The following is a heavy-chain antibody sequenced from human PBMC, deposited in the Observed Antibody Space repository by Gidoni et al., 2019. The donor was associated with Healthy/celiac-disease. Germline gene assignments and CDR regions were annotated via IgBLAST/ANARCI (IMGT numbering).Heavy chain of an antibody. V-gene: IGHV4-59*01. CDR1: GGSISSYY. J-gene: IGHJ3*02. D-gene: IGHD6-19*01. CDR2: IYYSGST. Sequence: QVQLQESGPGLVKPSETLSLTCTVSGGSISSYYWSWIRQPPGKGLEWIGYIYYSGSTNYNPSIKSRVTISVDTSKNQFSLKLSSVTAADTAVYYCARDPTYGDSGWYAPSNAFDIWGQGTMVTVSS. CDR3: ARDPTYGDSGWYAPSNAFDI.